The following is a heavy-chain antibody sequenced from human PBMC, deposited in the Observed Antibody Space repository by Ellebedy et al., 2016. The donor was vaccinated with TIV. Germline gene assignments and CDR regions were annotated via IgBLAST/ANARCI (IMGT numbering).Heavy chain of an antibody. D-gene: IGHD2-21*01. CDR2: IKQDGSEK. Sequence: GGSLRLXXAASGFTFSSYWMSWVRQAPGKGLEWVANIKQDGSEKYYVDSVKGRFTISRDNAKNSLYLQMNSLRAEDTAVYYCVRGDGYVLAYWGQGTLVTVSS. CDR3: VRGDGYVLAY. V-gene: IGHV3-7*04. J-gene: IGHJ4*02. CDR1: GFTFSSYW.